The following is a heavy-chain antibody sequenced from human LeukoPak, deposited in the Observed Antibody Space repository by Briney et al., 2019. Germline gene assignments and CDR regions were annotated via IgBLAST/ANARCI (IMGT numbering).Heavy chain of an antibody. CDR3: GRYLLIWVGGGFFCFAP. D-gene: IGHD3-16*01. CDR1: GFTFSSYS. Sequence: GGSLRLSCAASGFTFSSYSMNWVRQAPGKGLEWVSSISSSSSYIYYADSVKGRFTISRDNAKNSLYLQMNSLRAEDTAVYYWGRYLLIWVGGGFFCFAPWGREPLV. CDR2: ISSSSSYI. V-gene: IGHV3-21*01. J-gene: IGHJ5*02.